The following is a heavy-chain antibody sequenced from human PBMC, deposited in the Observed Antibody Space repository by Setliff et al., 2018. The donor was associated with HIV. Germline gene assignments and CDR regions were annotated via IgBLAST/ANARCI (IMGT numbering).Heavy chain of an antibody. D-gene: IGHD2-2*01. Sequence: SETLSLTCTVSGGSVTSYNYYWSWIRQYPGKGLEWIGYIYYRGSNYYKPSLKSRVIMSLDTSENQFSLKLSSVTAADAAVYYCVRNSFNYAEEEWGQGTLVTVSS. V-gene: IGHV4-31*03. CDR1: GGSVTSYNYY. CDR3: VRNSFNYAEEE. CDR2: IYYRGSN. J-gene: IGHJ4*02.